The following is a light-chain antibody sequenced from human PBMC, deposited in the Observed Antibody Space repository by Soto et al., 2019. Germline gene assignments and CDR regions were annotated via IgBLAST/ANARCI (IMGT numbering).Light chain of an antibody. CDR2: EVS. CDR1: SSDVGGYNS. J-gene: IGLJ1*01. Sequence: QSVLTQPASVSGSPGQSITISCTGTSSDVGGYNSVSWYQQHPGKAPKLMIYEVSNRPSGVSNRFSGSKAGKTASLTISGLQTEDEADYYCTSYTNRATYVFGTGTKVTVL. V-gene: IGLV2-14*01. CDR3: TSYTNRATYV.